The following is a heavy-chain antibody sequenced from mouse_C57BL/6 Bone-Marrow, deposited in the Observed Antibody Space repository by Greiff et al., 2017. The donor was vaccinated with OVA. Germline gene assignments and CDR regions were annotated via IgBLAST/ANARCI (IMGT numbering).Heavy chain of an antibody. V-gene: IGHV2-9-1*01. Sequence: VKLQESGPGLVAPSQSLSITCTVSGFSLTSYAISWVRQPPGKGLEWLGVIWTGGGTNYNSALKSRLSISKDNSKSQVFLKMNSLQTDDTARYYCARNIYYYGSSYGWYFDVWGTGTTVTVSS. CDR2: IWTGGGT. D-gene: IGHD1-1*01. J-gene: IGHJ1*03. CDR3: ARNIYYYGSSYGWYFDV. CDR1: GFSLTSYA.